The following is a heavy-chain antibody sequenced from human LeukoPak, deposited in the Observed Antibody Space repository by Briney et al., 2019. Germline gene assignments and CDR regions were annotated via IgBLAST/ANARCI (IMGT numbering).Heavy chain of an antibody. CDR3: ARDLTAAGYFDF. CDR1: GDSITSLY. J-gene: IGHJ4*02. Sequence: KPSETLSLTCTVSGDSITSLYWTWIRQPPGKGLDWIGYIYHSGSTNYNPSLKSRVTISVDTSKNQFSLKLSSVTTADTAVYYCARDLTAAGYFDFWSQGTVVTVSS. CDR2: IYHSGST. V-gene: IGHV4-59*11. D-gene: IGHD6-13*01.